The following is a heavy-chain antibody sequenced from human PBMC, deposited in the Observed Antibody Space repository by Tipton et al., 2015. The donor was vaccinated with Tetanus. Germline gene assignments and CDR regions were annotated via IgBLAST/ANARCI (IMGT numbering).Heavy chain of an antibody. J-gene: IGHJ5*02. CDR3: ARNPSLTGWFAP. Sequence: QLGQSGAEVKKPGASVRVSCKASGYTFTSYDINWVRQATGQEPEWMGWMNPNSGNTGYSQKFQGRVTMTRDTSITTAYLGLTSLRSEDTGVYYCARNPSLTGWFAPWGQGTLVSVSS. V-gene: IGHV1-8*01. CDR2: MNPNSGNT. CDR1: GYTFTSYD.